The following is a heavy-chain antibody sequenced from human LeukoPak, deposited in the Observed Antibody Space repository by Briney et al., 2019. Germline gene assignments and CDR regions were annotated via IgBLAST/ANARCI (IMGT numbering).Heavy chain of an antibody. CDR1: GGSINNYY. Sequence: SETLSLTCTVSGGSINNYYWSWIRQPPGKGLEWIGYIYYSGSTNYNPSLQSRVAITVDTSKKQFSLKLSSVTAAETAVYYCARASGNYWRAFDYWGQGTLVTVSS. CDR3: ARASGNYWRAFDY. CDR2: IYYSGST. V-gene: IGHV4-59*08. D-gene: IGHD1-26*01. J-gene: IGHJ4*02.